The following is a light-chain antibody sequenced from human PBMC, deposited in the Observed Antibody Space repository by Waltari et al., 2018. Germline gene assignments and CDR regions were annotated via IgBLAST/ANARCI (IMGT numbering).Light chain of an antibody. CDR3: QASYTTPYS. Sequence: DLQMTQSPSSLSASVGDRVPLSCRASKDIRSYLSWYQQKPGIAPKLVIYAASTLQSGVPSRFSGSGSGTNFTLTITSLQAEDFATYFCQASYTTPYSFGQGTKVEIK. CDR1: KDIRSY. V-gene: IGKV1-39*01. J-gene: IGKJ2*03. CDR2: AAS.